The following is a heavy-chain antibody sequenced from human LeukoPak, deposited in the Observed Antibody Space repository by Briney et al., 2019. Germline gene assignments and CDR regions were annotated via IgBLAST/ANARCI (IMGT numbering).Heavy chain of an antibody. Sequence: GGSLRLSCATSGFPFSTYSMNWVRQAPGKGLEWVSYISSSSTTIYYAESVKGRFTISRDNAKNSLYLQMNSLRAEDTAVYYCARDWLPGTTDYWGQGTLVTVSS. CDR3: ARDWLPGTTDY. V-gene: IGHV3-48*04. CDR2: ISSSSTTI. CDR1: GFPFSTYS. D-gene: IGHD1-7*01. J-gene: IGHJ4*02.